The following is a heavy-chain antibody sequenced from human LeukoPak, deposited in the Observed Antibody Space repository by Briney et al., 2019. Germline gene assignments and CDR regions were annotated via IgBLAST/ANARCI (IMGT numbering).Heavy chain of an antibody. D-gene: IGHD6-13*01. J-gene: IGHJ4*02. V-gene: IGHV4-30-4*08. CDR2: IYYGGSA. Sequence: KPSETLSLTCNVSGGSISNGDYYWSWIRQPPGKGLEWIGYIYYGGSAYYTPSLKSRVTISVDTSKNQFSLHLTSMTAADTAVYYCAREPGSSSWFDYWGQGTLVTVSS. CDR1: GGSISNGDYY. CDR3: AREPGSSSWFDY.